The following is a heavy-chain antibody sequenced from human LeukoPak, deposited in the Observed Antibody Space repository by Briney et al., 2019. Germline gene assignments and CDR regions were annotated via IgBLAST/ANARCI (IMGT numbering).Heavy chain of an antibody. D-gene: IGHD2-2*01. V-gene: IGHV3-48*01. Sequence: PGGSLRLSCAASGFTFSNFGMNWVRQAPGKGLEWVSYISSSTSTIYYADSVKGRFTISRDNAKNSLYLQMNSLRAEDTAVYYCARVQRGVAAAPDYWGQGTLVTVSS. CDR2: ISSSTSTI. CDR3: ARVQRGVAAAPDY. CDR1: GFTFSNFG. J-gene: IGHJ4*02.